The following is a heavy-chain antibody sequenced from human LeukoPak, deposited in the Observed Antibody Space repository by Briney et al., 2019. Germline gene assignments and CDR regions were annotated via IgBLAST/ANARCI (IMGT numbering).Heavy chain of an antibody. Sequence: GGSLRLSCTASGFTFSSYEMNWVRQAPGKGLEWVSSISSSISYIYYADSVEGRFTISRDNAKNSLHLQMNRLRAEDTAVYYCARSGRDGYNWDAFDIWGQGTMVTISS. CDR1: GFTFSSYE. CDR2: ISSSISYI. V-gene: IGHV3-21*01. J-gene: IGHJ3*02. CDR3: ARSGRDGYNWDAFDI. D-gene: IGHD5-24*01.